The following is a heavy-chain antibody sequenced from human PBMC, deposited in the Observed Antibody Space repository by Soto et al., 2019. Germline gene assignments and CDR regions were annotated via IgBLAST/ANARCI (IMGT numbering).Heavy chain of an antibody. D-gene: IGHD6-19*01. CDR1: GGSFSGYY. CDR2: INHSGST. J-gene: IGHJ6*02. V-gene: IGHV4-34*01. Sequence: QVQLQQWGAGLLKPSETLSLTCAVYGGSFSGYYWSWIRQPPGKGLEWIGEINHSGSTNYNPSLKSRVTISVDTSKNQFSLKLSSVTAADTAVYYCARGLAVAGTRYYYYYYGMDVWGQGTTVTVSS. CDR3: ARGLAVAGTRYYYYYYGMDV.